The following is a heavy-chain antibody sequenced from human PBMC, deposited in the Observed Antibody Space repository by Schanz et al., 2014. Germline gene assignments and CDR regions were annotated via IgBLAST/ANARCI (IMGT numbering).Heavy chain of an antibody. CDR3: AKDGYDISGNYENY. V-gene: IGHV3-33*03. CDR1: GFSFDKYG. J-gene: IGHJ4*02. Sequence: QVQLVESGGGVVQPGRSLRLSCAASGFSFDKYGMHWVRQAPGKGLEWVAVIWYDGSNKYYADSVRGRFTISRDKSTNTLYLQMKSLRDEDTAVYYCAKDGYDISGNYENYWGQGTLVTVSS. D-gene: IGHD3-22*01. CDR2: IWYDGSNK.